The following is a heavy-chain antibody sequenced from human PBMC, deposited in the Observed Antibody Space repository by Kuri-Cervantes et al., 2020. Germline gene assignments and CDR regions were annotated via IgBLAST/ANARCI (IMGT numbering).Heavy chain of an antibody. J-gene: IGHJ4*02. CDR1: GFTFSNAR. V-gene: IGHV3-15*01. D-gene: IGHD3-22*01. CDR3: TTEGLYYYDSSGYKPGDY. Sequence: GESLKISCAASGFTFSNARMSWVRQAPGKGLEWVGRIKSKTDGGTTDYAAPVKGRFTISRDDSKNTLYLQMNSLKTEDTAVYYCTTEGLYYYDSSGYKPGDYWGQGTLVTVSS. CDR2: IKSKTDGGTT.